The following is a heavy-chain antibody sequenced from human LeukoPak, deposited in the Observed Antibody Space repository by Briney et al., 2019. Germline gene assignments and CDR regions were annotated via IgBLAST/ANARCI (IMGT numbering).Heavy chain of an antibody. CDR1: DFPFSVYW. J-gene: IGHJ6*04. CDR2: INQDESEK. D-gene: IGHD3-10*02. Sequence: GGSLRLSCAASDFPFSVYWMNWVRQAPGKGLEWVANINQDESEKNYVDSVKGRFSISRDNAKNSLYLQMNSLRAEDTAVYYCAELGITMIGGVWGNGTTVTISS. CDR3: AELGITMIGGV. V-gene: IGHV3-7*01.